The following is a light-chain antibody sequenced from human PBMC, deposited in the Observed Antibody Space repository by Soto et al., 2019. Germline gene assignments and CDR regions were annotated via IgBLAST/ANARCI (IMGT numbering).Light chain of an antibody. CDR3: QQSYSSPPT. Sequence: DIQMTQSPSSLSASVGDRVTITCRASQSIGRFLNWHQQKPGKAPNVLINVASTLRSGVPSRFSGSGSGTDFNLTINSLQPEDFATYYCQQSYSSPPTFGQGTKV. J-gene: IGKJ1*01. V-gene: IGKV1-39*01. CDR2: VAS. CDR1: QSIGRF.